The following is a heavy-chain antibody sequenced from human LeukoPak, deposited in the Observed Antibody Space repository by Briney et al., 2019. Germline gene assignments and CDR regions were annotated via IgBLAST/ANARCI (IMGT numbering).Heavy chain of an antibody. J-gene: IGHJ4*02. CDR1: GFTFSSYA. CDR3: AKAAQSWFYCSGGSCPVAY. D-gene: IGHD2-15*01. Sequence: GGSLRLSCAASGFTFSSYAMSWVRQAPGKGLEWVSAISGSGGSTYYADSVKGRFTISRDNSKNTLYLQMNSLRAEDTAVYYCAKAAQSWFYCSGGSCPVAYWGQGTLVTVSS. V-gene: IGHV3-23*01. CDR2: ISGSGGST.